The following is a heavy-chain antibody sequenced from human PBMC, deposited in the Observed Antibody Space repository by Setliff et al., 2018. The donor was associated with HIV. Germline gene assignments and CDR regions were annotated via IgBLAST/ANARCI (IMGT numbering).Heavy chain of an antibody. Sequence: SETLSLTCTVSGGSISSYYWSWIRQPAGKGLEWIGHISTSGTTNYNRSLKSRVTISVDTSKNQFSLKLTSVTAADTAVYFCARQALAVAGTPRFYYYYMDVWGSGTTVTVSS. J-gene: IGHJ6*03. D-gene: IGHD6-19*01. CDR2: ISTSGTT. V-gene: IGHV4-4*07. CDR3: ARQALAVAGTPRFYYYYMDV. CDR1: GGSISSYY.